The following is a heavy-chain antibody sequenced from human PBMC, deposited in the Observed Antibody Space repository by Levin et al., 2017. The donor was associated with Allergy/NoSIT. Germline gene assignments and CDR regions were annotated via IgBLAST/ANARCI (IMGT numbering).Heavy chain of an antibody. CDR3: ARHEVLCSSTSCGLWFDNWFDP. J-gene: IGHJ5*02. CDR2: IYYSGST. CDR1: GGSISSSSYY. D-gene: IGHD2-2*01. Sequence: SQTLSLTCTVSGGSISSSSYYWGWIRQPPGKGLEWIGSIYYSGSTYYNPSLKSRVTISVDTSKNQFSLKLSSVTAADTAVYYCARHEVLCSSTSCGLWFDNWFDPWGQGTLVTVSS. V-gene: IGHV4-39*01.